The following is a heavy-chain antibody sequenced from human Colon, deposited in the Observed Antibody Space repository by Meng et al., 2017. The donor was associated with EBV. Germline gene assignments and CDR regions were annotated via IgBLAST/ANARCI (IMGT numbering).Heavy chain of an antibody. J-gene: IGHJ4*02. Sequence: QLRLQESGPGLVKPSETLSLTCIVSGDSVSDTNHFWGWVRQAPGKGLEWVGSINSNWNTYSNPSLTSRVTMSLDTSKNQFSLKLSSVTAADTAVYYCVRVRGDFDYWGQGTLVTVSS. V-gene: IGHV4-39*07. CDR1: GDSVSDTNHF. D-gene: IGHD3-16*01. CDR2: INSNWNT. CDR3: VRVRGDFDY.